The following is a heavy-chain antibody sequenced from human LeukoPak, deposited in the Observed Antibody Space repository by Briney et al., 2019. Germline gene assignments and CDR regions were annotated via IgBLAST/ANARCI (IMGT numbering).Heavy chain of an antibody. CDR2: IYHSGST. J-gene: IGHJ5*01. D-gene: IGHD3-22*01. CDR3: ARVTMIVVVNWFDS. CDR1: GGSIKSNNW. V-gene: IGHV4-4*02. Sequence: SETLSLTCAVSGGSIKSNNWWSWVRQPPGKGLEWIGEIYHSGSTNYNPSLKSRVTISVDTSKNQFSLKLSSVTAADTAVYYCARVTMIVVVNWFDSWGQGTLVTVSS.